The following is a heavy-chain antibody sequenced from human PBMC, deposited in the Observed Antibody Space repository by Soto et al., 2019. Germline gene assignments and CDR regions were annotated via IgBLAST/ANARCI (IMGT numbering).Heavy chain of an antibody. J-gene: IGHJ4*02. D-gene: IGHD5-12*01. CDR3: VKSRGGNNFDFFD. Sequence: SGGSLRLSRSASGFTFSSYTMHWVRQAPGKGLDYVSGIRGNGDSPFYADSVKGRFTISRDNSKNALYLLMSSLSADDTAVYYCVKSRGGNNFDFFDWGQGALVTVS. CDR1: GFTFSSYT. V-gene: IGHV3-64D*06. CDR2: IRGNGDSP.